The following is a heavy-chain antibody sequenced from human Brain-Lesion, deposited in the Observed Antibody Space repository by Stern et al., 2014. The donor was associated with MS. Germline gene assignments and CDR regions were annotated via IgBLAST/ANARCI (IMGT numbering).Heavy chain of an antibody. CDR1: GFTFSDHF. CDR2: IRNKANSYST. CDR3: ARDNKVYGIDV. J-gene: IGHJ6*02. V-gene: IGHV3-72*01. Sequence: EVQLVQSGGGLVQPGGSLRISCAASGFTFSDHFIDWVRQAPGKGLEWVGRIRNKANSYSTEYAASVKGRFTFSRDDSKNSLFVQMNSLRIEDTAIYYCARDNKVYGIDVLGQGTSVTVSS. D-gene: IGHD2/OR15-2a*01.